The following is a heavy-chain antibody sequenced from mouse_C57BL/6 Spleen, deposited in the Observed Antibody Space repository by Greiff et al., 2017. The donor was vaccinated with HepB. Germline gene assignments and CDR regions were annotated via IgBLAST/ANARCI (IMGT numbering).Heavy chain of an antibody. V-gene: IGHV1-22*01. Sequence: QLQQSGPELVKPGASVKMSCKASGYTFTDYNMHWVKQSHGKSLEWIGYINPNNGGTSYNQKFKGKATLTVNKSSSTVYMELRSLTSEDSAVYYCARLLLRYWYFDVWGTGTTVTVSS. CDR1: GYTFTDYN. D-gene: IGHD1-1*01. CDR2: INPNNGGT. CDR3: ARLLLRYWYFDV. J-gene: IGHJ1*03.